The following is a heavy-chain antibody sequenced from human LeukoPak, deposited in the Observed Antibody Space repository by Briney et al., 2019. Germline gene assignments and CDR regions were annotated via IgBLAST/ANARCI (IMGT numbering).Heavy chain of an antibody. CDR3: AREFDSGTYYMGY. V-gene: IGHV3-74*01. Sequence: GGPLRLSCAASGFTFSRFYMHWVRQAPGKGLVWVSRINSDGSATTYTDSVKGRFTVSRDNAKRTLYLHMSSLRVEDTAVYYCAREFDSGTYYMGYWGQGALVTVSS. D-gene: IGHD3-10*01. J-gene: IGHJ4*02. CDR1: GFTFSRFY. CDR2: INSDGSAT.